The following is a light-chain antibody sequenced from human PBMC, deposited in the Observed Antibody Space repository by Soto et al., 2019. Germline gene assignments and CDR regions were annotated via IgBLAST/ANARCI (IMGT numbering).Light chain of an antibody. CDR3: SSYTSTNSWV. Sequence: SALTQSASVSGSPGQSITISCTGTSSDVGGYNYVSWYQQHPGKAPKLIIYDVSNRPSGVSTRFSGSKSGNTASLTISGLQAEDEADYSCSSYTSTNSWVFGGGTKLT. CDR1: SSDVGGYNY. J-gene: IGLJ3*02. V-gene: IGLV2-14*01. CDR2: DVS.